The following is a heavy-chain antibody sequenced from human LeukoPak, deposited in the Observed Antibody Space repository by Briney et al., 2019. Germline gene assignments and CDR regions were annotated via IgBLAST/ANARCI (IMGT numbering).Heavy chain of an antibody. J-gene: IGHJ1*01. CDR3: ARSFTTGCFQH. CDR2: IYTSGSS. V-gene: IGHV4-61*02. D-gene: IGHD3-22*01. CDR1: GGSISSDNYY. Sequence: SQTLSLTCTVSGGSISSDNYYWSWIRQPAGKGLEWIGRIYTSGSSHYNPSLKSRVTISLDTSKNQFSLKLSSVTAADTAIYYCARSFTTGCFQHWGQGTLVTVSS.